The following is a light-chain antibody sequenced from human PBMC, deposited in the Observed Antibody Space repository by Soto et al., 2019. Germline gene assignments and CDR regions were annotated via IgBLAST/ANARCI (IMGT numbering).Light chain of an antibody. Sequence: QSALTQPASVSGSPGQSITISCSGTSSDIGAHNYVSWYQQYPGKAPKLIIYEVSNRPSGVSNRFSGSKSGNTASLTISGLQAEDEAYYYCTSHGGSGVFGGGTKLTVL. V-gene: IGLV2-14*01. CDR2: EVS. CDR3: TSHGGSGV. CDR1: SSDIGAHNY. J-gene: IGLJ2*01.